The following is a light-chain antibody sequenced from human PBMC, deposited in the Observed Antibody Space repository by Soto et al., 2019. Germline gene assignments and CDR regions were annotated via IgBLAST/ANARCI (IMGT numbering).Light chain of an antibody. Sequence: ELVMTQSPATLSVSPGERATLSCRASQSVSSNLAWYQQKPGQAPRLFIYGASTRATGIPARFSGSGSGTEFTLTISSLQSEDFAVYYCQQYDNWPLFTFGQGTKLQIK. CDR3: QQYDNWPLFT. CDR2: GAS. CDR1: QSVSSN. V-gene: IGKV3-15*01. J-gene: IGKJ2*01.